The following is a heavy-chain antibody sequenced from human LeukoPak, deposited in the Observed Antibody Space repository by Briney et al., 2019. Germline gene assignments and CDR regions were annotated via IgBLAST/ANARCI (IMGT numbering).Heavy chain of an antibody. J-gene: IGHJ4*02. Sequence: GGSLRLSCAASGFTFSSYWMHWVRQAPGKGLVWVSRINSDGSSTSYADSVKGRFTISRDNAKNTLYLQMNGLRAEDTALYYCARDGKRGYSYGYTDYWGQGTLVTVSP. CDR2: INSDGSST. V-gene: IGHV3-74*01. D-gene: IGHD5-18*01. CDR1: GFTFSSYW. CDR3: ARDGKRGYSYGYTDY.